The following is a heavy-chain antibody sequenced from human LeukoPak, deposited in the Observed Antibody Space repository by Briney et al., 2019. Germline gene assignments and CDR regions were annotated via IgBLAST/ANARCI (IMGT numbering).Heavy chain of an antibody. CDR2: INHSGST. CDR1: GGSFSGYY. CDR3: ARGGRSITMVRGVIITRWFDP. J-gene: IGHJ5*02. Sequence: SETLSLTCAVYGGSFSGYYWSWIRQPPGKGLEWIGEINHSGSTNYNPSLKSRVSISVDKSKNHFSLKKSTVTAADTPVYDCARGGRSITMVRGVIITRWFDPWGQGTLVTVSS. V-gene: IGHV4-34*01. D-gene: IGHD3-10*01.